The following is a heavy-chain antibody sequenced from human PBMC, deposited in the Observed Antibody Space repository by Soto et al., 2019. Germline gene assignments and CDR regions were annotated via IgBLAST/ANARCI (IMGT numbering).Heavy chain of an antibody. CDR2: IKSKTDGGTT. CDR3: AKAYSGPFDV. Sequence: GGSLRLSCAASGFTFSNAWMSWVRQAPGKGLEWVGRIKSKTDGGTTDYAAPVKGRFTISRDDSKNTLYLQMNSLRAEDTAVYYCAKAYSGPFDVWGQGTMVTVSS. D-gene: IGHD1-26*01. CDR1: GFTFSNAW. J-gene: IGHJ3*01. V-gene: IGHV3-15*01.